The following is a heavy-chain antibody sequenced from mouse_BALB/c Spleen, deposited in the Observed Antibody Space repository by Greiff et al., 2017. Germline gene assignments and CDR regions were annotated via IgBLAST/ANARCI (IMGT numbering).Heavy chain of an antibody. D-gene: IGHD1-1*01. Sequence: EVQGVESGGGLVQPGGSLRLSCATSGFTFTDYYMSWVRQPPGKALEWLGFIRNKANGYTTEYSASVKGRFTISRDNTQSILYLQMNTLRAEDSATHFCAREIRIITGDSFDTWGQGTPLTVSS. J-gene: IGHJ2*01. CDR1: GFTFTDYY. V-gene: IGHV7-3*02. CDR2: IRNKANGYTT. CDR3: AREIRIITGDSFDT.